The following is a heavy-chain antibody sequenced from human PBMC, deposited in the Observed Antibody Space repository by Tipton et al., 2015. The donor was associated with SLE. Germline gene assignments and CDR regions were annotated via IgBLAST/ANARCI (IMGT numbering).Heavy chain of an antibody. V-gene: IGHV3-74*01. CDR1: GFTFSSYW. Sequence: SLRLSCAASGFTFSSYWMHWVRQAPGKGLVWVSRINSDGSSTSYADSVKGRFTISRDNAKNSLYLQMNSLRAEDTAVYYCARDHSSGPPVFDYWGQGTLVTVSS. CDR2: INSDGSST. D-gene: IGHD6-19*01. J-gene: IGHJ4*02. CDR3: ARDHSSGPPVFDY.